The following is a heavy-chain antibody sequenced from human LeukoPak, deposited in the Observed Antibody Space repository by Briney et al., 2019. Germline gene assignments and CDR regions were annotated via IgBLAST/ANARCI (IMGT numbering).Heavy chain of an antibody. V-gene: IGHV3-9*01. CDR2: ISWNSGSI. CDR3: ATYDILTGYPN. Sequence: GGSLRLSCAASGFTFDDYAMRWVRQAPGKGLEWVSGISWNSGSIGYADSVKGRFTISRDNAKNSLYLQMNSLRAEDTALYYCATYDILTGYPNWGQGTLVTVSS. CDR1: GFTFDDYA. J-gene: IGHJ4*02. D-gene: IGHD3-9*01.